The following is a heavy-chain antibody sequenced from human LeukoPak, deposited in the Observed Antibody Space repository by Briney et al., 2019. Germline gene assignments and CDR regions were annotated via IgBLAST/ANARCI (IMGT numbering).Heavy chain of an antibody. D-gene: IGHD5-24*01. V-gene: IGHV4-59*08. J-gene: IGHJ3*02. Sequence: KPSETLSLTCTISGGSISNCFWSWIRQPPGKGLEWIGYVYYSGSTDYNPSLKSRVTISVDTSKNQFSLKLSSVTAADTAVYYCATQGYMYAFDIWGQGTMVTVSS. CDR1: GGSISNCF. CDR3: ATQGYMYAFDI. CDR2: VYYSGST.